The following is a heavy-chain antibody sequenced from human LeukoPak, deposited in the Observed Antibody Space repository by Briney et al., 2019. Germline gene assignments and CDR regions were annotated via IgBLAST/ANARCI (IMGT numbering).Heavy chain of an antibody. Sequence: AGGSLRLSCAASGFTLSSYGMGWVRQAPAKGLEWVANINQDGSAESYVDSVKGRFTISRDNSKNSLYLQMNSLRVEDTAIYYCARKTYYYDTSPAGWFDTWGHGTLGTVSS. J-gene: IGHJ5*01. V-gene: IGHV3-7*01. CDR2: INQDGSAE. D-gene: IGHD3-22*01. CDR1: GFTLSSYG. CDR3: ARKTYYYDTSPAGWFDT.